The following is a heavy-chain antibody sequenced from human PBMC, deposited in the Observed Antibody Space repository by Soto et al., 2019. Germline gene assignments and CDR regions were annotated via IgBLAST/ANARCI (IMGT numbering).Heavy chain of an antibody. Sequence: QITLKESGPTLVKTTQTLTLTCTFSGFSLSPSGAGVGWIRQPPGKALEWLALIYWDDDKRYSPSLKSRLTFTKDTSKNPVVHTMTIMDPVDTAIYCGAHRCAWANAFDIWGQGTIVTVSS. CDR3: AHRCAWANAFDI. CDR2: IYWDDDK. J-gene: IGHJ3*02. V-gene: IGHV2-5*02. D-gene: IGHD7-27*01. CDR1: GFSLSPSGAG.